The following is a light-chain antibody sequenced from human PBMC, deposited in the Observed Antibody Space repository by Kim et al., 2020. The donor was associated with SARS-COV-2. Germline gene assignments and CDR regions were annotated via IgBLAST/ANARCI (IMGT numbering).Light chain of an antibody. J-gene: IGKJ1*01. V-gene: IGKV1-5*03. CDR3: QQYNNAWT. Sequence: DIQMTQSPSTLSASVGDRVTITCRASESISTWLAWYQQKPGKAPKLLIYKASTLESGVPSRFSASGSGTEFTLTISCLQPDDFATYYCQQYNNAWTFGQGTKVDIK. CDR1: ESISTW. CDR2: KAS.